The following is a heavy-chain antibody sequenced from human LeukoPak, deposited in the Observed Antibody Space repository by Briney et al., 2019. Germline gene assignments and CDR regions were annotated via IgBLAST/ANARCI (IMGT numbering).Heavy chain of an antibody. CDR2: IYHSGST. V-gene: IGHV4-38-2*02. J-gene: IGHJ5*02. CDR1: GGSISSGYY. D-gene: IGHD3-3*01. CDR3: ARDMTIFGGVNWFDP. Sequence: PSETLSLTCTVSGGSISSGYYWGWIRQPPGKGLEWIGSIYHSGSTYYNPSLKSRVTISVDTSKNQFSLKLSSVTAADTAVYYCARDMTIFGGVNWFDPWGQGTLVTVSS.